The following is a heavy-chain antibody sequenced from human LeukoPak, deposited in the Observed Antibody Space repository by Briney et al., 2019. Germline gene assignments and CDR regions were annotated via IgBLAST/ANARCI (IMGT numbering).Heavy chain of an antibody. CDR3: AGVLGVRDLAYFDY. CDR2: IRSDGSST. D-gene: IGHD3-10*01. J-gene: IGHJ4*01. Sequence: GGSLRLSCGASGFTFNTYWMHWVRQAPGKGLVWVSRIRSDGSSTSYADSVRGRFTISRDNAKNTLYLQMNSLRAEDTAVYYCAGVLGVRDLAYFDYWGHGTLVTVSS. CDR1: GFTFNTYW. V-gene: IGHV3-74*01.